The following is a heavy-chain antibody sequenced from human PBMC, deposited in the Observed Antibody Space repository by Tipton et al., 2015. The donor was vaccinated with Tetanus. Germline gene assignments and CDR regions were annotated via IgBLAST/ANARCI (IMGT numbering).Heavy chain of an antibody. V-gene: IGHV4-4*07. CDR1: GGSIRGHF. D-gene: IGHD3-3*01. J-gene: IGHJ4*02. CDR2: LHSSGDT. CDR3: ARHQSGYFTPFDY. Sequence: TLSLTCTVSGGSIRGHFWSWIRQPAGKGLEWIGRLHSSGDTTYNPSLKSRVTMSVDTSKNQFSLSLNSMAAADTGVYYCARHQSGYFTPFDYWGQGNLVTVSS.